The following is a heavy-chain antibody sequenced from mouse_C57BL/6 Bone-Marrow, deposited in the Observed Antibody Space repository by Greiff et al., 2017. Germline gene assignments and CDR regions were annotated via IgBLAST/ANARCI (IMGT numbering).Heavy chain of an antibody. Sequence: EVQLQQSGAELVRPGASVKLSCTASGFNIKDDYMHWVKQRPEQGLEWIGWIDPENGDTEYASKFQGKATITADTSSHTAYLQLSSLTSEDTAVYYCTFYSKWSWFAYWGQGTLVTVSA. J-gene: IGHJ3*01. V-gene: IGHV14-4*01. D-gene: IGHD2-5*01. CDR1: GFNIKDDY. CDR2: IDPENGDT. CDR3: TFYSKWSWFAY.